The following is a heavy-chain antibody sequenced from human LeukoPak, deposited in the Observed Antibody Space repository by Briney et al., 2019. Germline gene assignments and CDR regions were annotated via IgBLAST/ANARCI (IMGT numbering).Heavy chain of an antibody. CDR1: GFTFDDYA. D-gene: IGHD6-19*01. Sequence: PGGSLRLSCAASGFTFDDYAMHWVRQAPGKGLEWVSGISWNSGSIGYADSVKGRFTISRDNAKNSLYLQMNSLRAEDTALYYCAKAPAAQWLVNNWFDPWGQGTLVTVSS. J-gene: IGHJ5*02. V-gene: IGHV3-9*01. CDR2: ISWNSGSI. CDR3: AKAPAAQWLVNNWFDP.